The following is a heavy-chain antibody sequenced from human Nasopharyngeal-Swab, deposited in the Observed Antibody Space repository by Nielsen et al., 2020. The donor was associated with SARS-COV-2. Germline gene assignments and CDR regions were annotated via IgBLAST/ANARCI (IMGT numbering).Heavy chain of an antibody. CDR3: ARDRNVLRYFDWLGWFGP. J-gene: IGHJ5*02. Sequence: ASVKVSCKASGYTFTSYAMHWVRQAPGQRLEWMGWINAGNGNTKYSQKFQGRVTITRDTSASTAYMELSSLRSEDTAVYYCARDRNVLRYFDWLGWFGPWGQGTLVTVSS. CDR1: GYTFTSYA. CDR2: INAGNGNT. D-gene: IGHD3-9*01. V-gene: IGHV1-3*01.